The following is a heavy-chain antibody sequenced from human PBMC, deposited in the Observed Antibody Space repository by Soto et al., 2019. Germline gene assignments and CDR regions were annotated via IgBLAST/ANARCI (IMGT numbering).Heavy chain of an antibody. D-gene: IGHD3-9*01. V-gene: IGHV3-23*01. CDR2: ISGSGGST. CDR3: AKVGGRRKYYDILTGYPY. CDR1: GFTFSSYA. Sequence: GGSLRLSCAASGFTFSSYAMSWVRQAPGKGLEWVSAISGSGGSTYYADSVKGRFTISRDNSKSTLYLQMNSLRAEDTAVYYCAKVGGRRKYYDILTGYPYRGKGTPVTVS. J-gene: IGHJ4*02.